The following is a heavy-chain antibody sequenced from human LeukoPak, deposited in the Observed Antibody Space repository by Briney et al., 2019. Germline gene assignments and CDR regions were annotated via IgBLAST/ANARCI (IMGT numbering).Heavy chain of an antibody. D-gene: IGHD2-2*01. J-gene: IGHJ4*02. CDR2: ISSSSSYI. CDR3: ARGVRNEYQLPIDY. Sequence: PGGSLRLSCAASGFTFSSYRMNWVRQAPGKGLEWVSSISSSSSYIYYADSVKGRFTISRDNAKNSLYLQMNSLRAEDTAVYYCARGVRNEYQLPIDYWGQGTLVTVSS. CDR1: GFTFSSYR. V-gene: IGHV3-21*01.